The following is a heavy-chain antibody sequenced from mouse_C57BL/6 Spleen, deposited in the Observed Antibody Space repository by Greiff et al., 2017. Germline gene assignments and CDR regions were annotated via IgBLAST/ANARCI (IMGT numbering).Heavy chain of an antibody. D-gene: IGHD2-1*01. J-gene: IGHJ3*01. CDR1: GYTFTSYW. CDR3: ARGEGNYVRFAY. Sequence: QVQLQQSGTELVKPGASVKLSCKASGYTFTSYWMHWVKQRPGQGLEWIGNINPSNGGTNYNEKFKSKATLTVDKSSSTAYMQLSSLTSEDSAVYYCARGEGNYVRFAYWGQGTLVTVSA. V-gene: IGHV1-53*01. CDR2: INPSNGGT.